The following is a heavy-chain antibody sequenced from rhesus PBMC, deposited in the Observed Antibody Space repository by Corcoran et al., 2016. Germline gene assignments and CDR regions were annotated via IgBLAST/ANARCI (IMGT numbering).Heavy chain of an antibody. CDR3: ARDRSYGNSYGLDS. J-gene: IGHJ6*01. CDR1: GASISSNW. CDR2: VVCYRDRT. D-gene: IGHD4-35*01. V-gene: IGHV4-80*01. Sequence: QVQLRESGPGLVKPSETLSLTCTVSGASISSNWWSWIRQPPGKGLEWIGEVVCYRDRTNYTPSLKGRVTVSKDASKNQFFLKLNSVTAADTAVYYCARDRSYGNSYGLDSWGQGVVVTVSS.